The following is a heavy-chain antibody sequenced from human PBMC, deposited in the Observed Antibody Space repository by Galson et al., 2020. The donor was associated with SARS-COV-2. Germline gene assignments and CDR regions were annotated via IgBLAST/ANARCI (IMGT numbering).Heavy chain of an antibody. Sequence: SETLSLTCTVSGGSISSISHYWGWIRQPPGKGLEWIGSIYHTGSTSYNLSLKSRVTISVDTSKNQFSLKVTSVSAADTAVYYCARLEWAQWDFDSWGQGTLGAVSS. CDR2: IYHTGST. CDR3: ARLEWAQWDFDS. V-gene: IGHV4-39*01. CDR1: GGSISSISHY. D-gene: IGHD3-3*01. J-gene: IGHJ4*02.